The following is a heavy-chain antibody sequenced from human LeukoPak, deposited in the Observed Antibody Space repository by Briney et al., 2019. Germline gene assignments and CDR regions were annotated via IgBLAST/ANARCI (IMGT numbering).Heavy chain of an antibody. CDR3: TTKGVVVAATGTFDY. V-gene: IGHV3-15*01. D-gene: IGHD2-15*01. CDR1: GFTFSNAW. CDR2: IKSKTDGGTT. J-gene: IGHJ4*02. Sequence: GGSLRLSCAASGFTFSNAWMSWVRQTPEKGLEWVGRIKSKTDGGTTDYAAPVKGRFTISRDDSKNTLYLQMNSLKTEDTAVYYCTTKGVVVAATGTFDYWGQGTLVTVSS.